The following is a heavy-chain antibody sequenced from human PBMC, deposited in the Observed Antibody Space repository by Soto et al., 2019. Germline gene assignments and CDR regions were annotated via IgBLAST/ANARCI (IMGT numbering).Heavy chain of an antibody. J-gene: IGHJ4*02. D-gene: IGHD6-6*01. V-gene: IGHV1-18*01. CDR1: GYTFTRYG. Sequence: ASVKVSCKASGYTFTRYGISWVRQAPGQGLEWMGWISAYNGNTNYAQKLQSRVTMTTDTSTSTAYMELRSLRSDAAAVYYCARYVVQAQIPRDDYSNSSVGVYWGQGTLVTVSS. CDR3: ARYVVQAQIPRDDYSNSSVGVY. CDR2: ISAYNGNT.